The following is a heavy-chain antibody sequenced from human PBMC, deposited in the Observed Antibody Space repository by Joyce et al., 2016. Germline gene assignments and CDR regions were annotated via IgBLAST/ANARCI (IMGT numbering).Heavy chain of an antibody. J-gene: IGHJ4*02. D-gene: IGHD5-12*01. CDR1: GASVTIDDYY. V-gene: IGHV4-31*03. CDR2: IQGSGSA. Sequence: QVQLQESGPGLVKPSQTLSLTCSVSGASVTIDDYYCIWMRQHPGEARAWIGYIQGSGSADYTSSLESRCTIAVDTSKNNFSLKLTSVTAADTAVYYCASFPRGISGSTFYFDHWGQGILVTVSS. CDR3: ASFPRGISGSTFYFDH.